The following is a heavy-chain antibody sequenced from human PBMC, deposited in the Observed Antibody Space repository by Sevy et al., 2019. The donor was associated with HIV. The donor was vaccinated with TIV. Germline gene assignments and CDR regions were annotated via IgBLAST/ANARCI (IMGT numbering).Heavy chain of an antibody. J-gene: IGHJ3*02. D-gene: IGHD1-26*01. CDR3: ARDLSGGDGDAFDI. V-gene: IGHV4-59*01. Sequence: SETLSLTCTVSGGSISSYYWSWIRQPPGKGLEWIGYIYYSGSTNYNPSLKSRVTISVDTSKNQFSLKLSSVTTADTAVYYCARDLSGGDGDAFDIWGQGTMVTVSS. CDR1: GGSISSYY. CDR2: IYYSGST.